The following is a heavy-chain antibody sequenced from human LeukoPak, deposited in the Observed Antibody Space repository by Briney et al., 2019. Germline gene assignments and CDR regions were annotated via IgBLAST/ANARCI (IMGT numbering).Heavy chain of an antibody. CDR3: TRLMDMGV. Sequence: GGSLRLSCAASGFSFSDSSMHWVRQASGKGLEWVGRIRSQAHRYATGYGSSVKGRFTIFRDDSKNTAYLQMNSLKTEDTAVYYCTRLMDMGVWGKGTTVIVSS. J-gene: IGHJ6*03. CDR1: GFSFSDSS. CDR2: IRSQAHRYAT. V-gene: IGHV3-73*01. D-gene: IGHD5-24*01.